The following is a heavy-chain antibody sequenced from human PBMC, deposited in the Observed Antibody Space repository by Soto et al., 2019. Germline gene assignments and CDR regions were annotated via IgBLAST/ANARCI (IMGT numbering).Heavy chain of an antibody. D-gene: IGHD5-12*01. J-gene: IGHJ4*02. Sequence: EVQLVESGGGLVKPGGSLRLSCAASGFTFSRYSMNWVRQAPGKGLEWVSSISSSSSYIYYADSVKGRFTISRDNAKNSLYLKMNSLRAGETAVYDCARDRRDGYNFDYWGQGTLVTVSS. V-gene: IGHV3-21*01. CDR2: ISSSSSYI. CDR3: ARDRRDGYNFDY. CDR1: GFTFSRYS.